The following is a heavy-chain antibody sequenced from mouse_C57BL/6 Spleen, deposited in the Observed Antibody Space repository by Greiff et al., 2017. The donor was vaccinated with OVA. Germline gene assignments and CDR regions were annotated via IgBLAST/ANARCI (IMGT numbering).Heavy chain of an antibody. J-gene: IGHJ1*03. Sequence: QVQLQQPGAELVKPGASVKLSCKASGYTFTSYWMQWVKQRPGQGLEWIGEIDPSDSYTNSNQKFKGKATLTVDTSSSTAYMQLSSLTSEDSAVYYCARPQAPDWYFDVWGKGTTVTVSS. CDR3: ARPQAPDWYFDV. CDR2: IDPSDSYT. CDR1: GYTFTSYW. D-gene: IGHD3-2*02. V-gene: IGHV1-50*01.